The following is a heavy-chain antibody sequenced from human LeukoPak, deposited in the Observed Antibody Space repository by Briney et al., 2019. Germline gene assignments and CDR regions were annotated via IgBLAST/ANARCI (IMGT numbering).Heavy chain of an antibody. D-gene: IGHD6-13*01. V-gene: IGHV4-59*01. Sequence: TSETLSLTCTVTGDSISNYYWSWIRQPPGKGLECIGYSYQSGSTNYIPSLKSRVTISADTSKGQFSLKLASVTAADTALYYCATGYSSTWYYCDYWGQGTLVTVSS. CDR1: GDSISNYY. J-gene: IGHJ4*02. CDR3: ATGYSSTWYYCDY. CDR2: SYQSGST.